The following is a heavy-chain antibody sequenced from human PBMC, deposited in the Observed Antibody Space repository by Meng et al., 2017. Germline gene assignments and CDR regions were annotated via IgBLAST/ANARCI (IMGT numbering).Heavy chain of an antibody. CDR2: ISAYNGNT. Sequence: VQLVQSGAEVKKPGASVTVSCKASGYTFTSYGISWVRQAPGQGLEWMGWISAYNGNTNYAQKLQGRVTMTTDTSTSTAYMELRSLRSDDTAVYYCARDLKRDHHLGEGGYWGQGTLVTVSS. D-gene: IGHD3-16*01. CDR1: GYTFTSYG. V-gene: IGHV1-18*01. J-gene: IGHJ4*02. CDR3: ARDLKRDHHLGEGGY.